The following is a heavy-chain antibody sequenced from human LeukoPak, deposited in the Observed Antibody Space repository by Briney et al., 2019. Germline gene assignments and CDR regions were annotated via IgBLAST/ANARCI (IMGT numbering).Heavy chain of an antibody. J-gene: IGHJ4*02. Sequence: ASETLSLTCTVSGGSISNYYWNWIRQPPGKGLEWIGEINDSGSTNYNPSLKSRVTISVDTSKNQSSLKLSSVTAADTAVYYCARGGGAAAAGTDWGQGTLVTVSS. CDR2: INDSGST. CDR3: ARGGGAAAAGTD. V-gene: IGHV4-34*01. D-gene: IGHD6-13*01. CDR1: GGSISNYY.